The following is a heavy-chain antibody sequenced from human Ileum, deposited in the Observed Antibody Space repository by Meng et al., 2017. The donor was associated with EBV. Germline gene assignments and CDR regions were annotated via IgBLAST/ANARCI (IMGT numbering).Heavy chain of an antibody. CDR1: GDSVSSISGA. D-gene: IGHD1-26*01. V-gene: IGHV6-1*01. CDR2: TYYRSKWNT. Sequence: QLQLVRSGTGLLKPSQTLALTCAISGDSVSSISGAWNWIRQSPSRGLEWLGRTYYRSKWNTDYAVSVRRRIIISPDTSKNQFSLQLNSVTPEDTAVYYCARGSYYFDSWGQGTLVTVSS. CDR3: ARGSYYFDS. J-gene: IGHJ4*02.